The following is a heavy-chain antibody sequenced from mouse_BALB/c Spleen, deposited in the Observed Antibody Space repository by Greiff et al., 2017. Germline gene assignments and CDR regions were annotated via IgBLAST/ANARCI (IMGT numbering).Heavy chain of an antibody. CDR3: ARFLYYYGSSYEYFDD. CDR1: GYAFSSYW. Sequence: QVQLQQSGAELVRPGSSVKISCKASGYAFSSYWMNWVKQRPGQGLEWIGQIYPGDGDTNYNGKFKGKATLTADKSSSTAYMPLSSLTSEDSAVYFCARFLYYYGSSYEYFDDWGEGTTVTVSS. J-gene: IGHJ1*01. D-gene: IGHD1-1*01. CDR2: IYPGDGDT. V-gene: IGHV1-80*01.